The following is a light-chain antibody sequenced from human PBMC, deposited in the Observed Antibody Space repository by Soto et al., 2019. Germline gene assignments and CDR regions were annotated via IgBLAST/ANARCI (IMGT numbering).Light chain of an antibody. CDR1: QSVTSNY. V-gene: IGKV3-20*01. CDR2: VAS. CDR3: QQYGSSPRT. Sequence: EIVLTQSPGTLSLSPGERATLSCRASQSVTSNYLAWYQQKPGQAPRLLIYVASSRATGIPDRFSGSESGTDFTLTISRLEPEDFAVYYCQQYGSSPRTFGQGTKAEIK. J-gene: IGKJ1*01.